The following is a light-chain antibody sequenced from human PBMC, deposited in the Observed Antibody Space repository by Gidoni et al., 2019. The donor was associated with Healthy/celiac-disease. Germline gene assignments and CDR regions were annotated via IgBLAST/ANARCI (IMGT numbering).Light chain of an antibody. Sequence: IVLTQSPGNLSLSPGERATLSCSASQSVSSSYLAWYQQKPGQAPRLLIYGASSRATGIPDRFSGSGSGTDFTLTISRLEPEDFAVYYCQQYGSSSLTFGGGTKVEIK. CDR3: QQYGSSSLT. J-gene: IGKJ4*01. CDR2: GAS. V-gene: IGKV3-20*01. CDR1: QSVSSSY.